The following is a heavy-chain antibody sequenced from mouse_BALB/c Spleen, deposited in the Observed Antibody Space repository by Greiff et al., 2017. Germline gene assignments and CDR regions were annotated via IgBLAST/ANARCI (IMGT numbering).Heavy chain of an antibody. CDR2: ISYSGST. V-gene: IGHV3-2*02. CDR3: ARSLYGNPWFAY. CDR1: GYSITSDYA. Sequence: VQLKESGPGLVKPSQSLSLTCTVTGYSITSDYAWNWIRQFPGNKLEWMGYISYSGSTSYNPSLKSRISITRDTSKNQFFLQLNSVTTEDTATYYCARSLYGNPWFAYWGQGTLVTVSA. J-gene: IGHJ3*01. D-gene: IGHD2-1*01.